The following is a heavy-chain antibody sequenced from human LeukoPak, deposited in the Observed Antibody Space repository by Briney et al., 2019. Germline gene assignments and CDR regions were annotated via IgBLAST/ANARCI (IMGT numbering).Heavy chain of an antibody. V-gene: IGHV1-69*06. D-gene: IGHD2-2*01. Sequence: SVKVSCKASGGTFSSYAISWVRQAPGQGLEWMGGIIPIFGTANYAQKFQGRVTMTEDTSTDTAYMELSSLRSEDTAVYYCATGSYQLLPVHYWGQGTLVTVSS. J-gene: IGHJ4*02. CDR1: GGTFSSYA. CDR3: ATGSYQLLPVHY. CDR2: IIPIFGTA.